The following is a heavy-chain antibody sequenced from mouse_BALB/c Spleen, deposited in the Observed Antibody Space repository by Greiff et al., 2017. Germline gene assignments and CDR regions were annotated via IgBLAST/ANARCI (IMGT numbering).Heavy chain of an antibody. V-gene: IGHV14-3*02. J-gene: IGHJ3*01. Sequence: EVKLVESGAELVKPGASVKLSCTASGFNIKDTYMHWVKQRPEQGLEWIGRIDPANGNTKYDPKFQGKATITADTSSNTAYLQLSSLTSEDTAVYYCARRFAYWGQGTLVTVSA. CDR2: IDPANGNT. CDR1: GFNIKDTY. CDR3: ARRFAY.